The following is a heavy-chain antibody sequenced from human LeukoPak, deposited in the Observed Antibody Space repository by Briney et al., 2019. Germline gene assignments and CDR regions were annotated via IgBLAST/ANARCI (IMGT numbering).Heavy chain of an antibody. CDR3: ARLASCSSSCYFDY. CDR2: INYNGRT. Sequence: SETLFLTCNVFGGSISSSNYFWGWIRQSPEEGLEWIGSINYNGRTYYQSSLKSRAIISIDTSKNQFSLKLGSVTAADTALYYCARLASCSSSCYFDYWGQGSLVTVSS. CDR1: GGSISSSNYF. V-gene: IGHV4-39*01. D-gene: IGHD2-21*01. J-gene: IGHJ4*02.